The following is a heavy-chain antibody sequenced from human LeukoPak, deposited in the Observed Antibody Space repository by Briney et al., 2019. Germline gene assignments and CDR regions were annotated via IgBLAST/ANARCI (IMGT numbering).Heavy chain of an antibody. CDR3: AKFSQGEARPSWFDP. V-gene: IGHV3-23*01. CDR1: GFTFSTYT. CDR2: INTGGGT. D-gene: IGHD2-21*01. Sequence: GGSLRLSYAASGFTFSTYTLTWVRQAPGKGPEWVSAINTGGGTNYPDSVKGRFTVSRDNSKNALYLQMNSLRAEDTAVYYCAKFSQGEARPSWFDPWGQGTLVTVSS. J-gene: IGHJ5*02.